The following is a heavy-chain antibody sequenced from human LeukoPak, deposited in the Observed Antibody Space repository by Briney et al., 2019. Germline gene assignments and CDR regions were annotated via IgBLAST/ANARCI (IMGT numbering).Heavy chain of an antibody. CDR2: ISSSSSYI. J-gene: IGHJ4*02. D-gene: IGHD4-17*01. CDR1: GFTFSSYS. Sequence: GGSLRLSCAASGFTFSSYSMNWVRQAPGKGLEWVSSISSSSSYIYYADTVKGRFTISRDNAKNSLYLQMNSLRAEDTAVYHCARDLTVTTEYWGQGTLVTVSS. CDR3: ARDLTVTTEY. V-gene: IGHV3-21*01.